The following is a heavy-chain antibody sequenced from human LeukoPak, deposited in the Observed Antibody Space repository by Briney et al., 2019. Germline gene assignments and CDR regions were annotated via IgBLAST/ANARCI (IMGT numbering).Heavy chain of an antibody. J-gene: IGHJ4*02. V-gene: IGHV4-39*07. Sequence: SETLSLTCTVSGGSISSSGYYWGWIRQTPGKGLEWIGSIYYSGSNYHNPSLKSRVSMSVDTSKNQFSLKLSSVTAADTAVYYCARPMVRTGDYWGQGTLVTVSS. D-gene: IGHD3-10*01. CDR2: IYYSGSN. CDR3: ARPMVRTGDY. CDR1: GGSISSSGYY.